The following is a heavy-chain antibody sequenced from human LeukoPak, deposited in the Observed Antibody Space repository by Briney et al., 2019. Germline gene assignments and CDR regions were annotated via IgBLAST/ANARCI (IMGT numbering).Heavy chain of an antibody. CDR1: GDSINSGTYY. Sequence: SETLSLTCTVSGDSINSGTYYWGWIRQPPGKGLEWIGSIYYSGSTYYNPSLKSRVTISVDTSKNQFSLRLTSVTDADTAIYYCARHHKRVSGVVSGTVDYWGQGTPVTVSS. CDR2: IYYSGST. D-gene: IGHD3-3*01. J-gene: IGHJ4*02. V-gene: IGHV4-39*01. CDR3: ARHHKRVSGVVSGTVDY.